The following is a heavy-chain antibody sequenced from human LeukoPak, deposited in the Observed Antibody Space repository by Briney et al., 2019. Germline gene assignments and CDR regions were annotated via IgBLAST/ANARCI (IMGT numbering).Heavy chain of an antibody. V-gene: IGHV1-18*01. Sequence: GASVKVSCKASGYIFISYGISWVRQAPGQGLEWMGGISVYNGNTNYAQKVQGRVTMTTDTSTTTAYMELRSLRSDDTAVYYCAREEEGYCSGGSCHNWFDPWGQGTLVTVSS. D-gene: IGHD2-15*01. CDR3: AREEEGYCSGGSCHNWFDP. CDR1: GYIFISYG. J-gene: IGHJ5*02. CDR2: ISVYNGNT.